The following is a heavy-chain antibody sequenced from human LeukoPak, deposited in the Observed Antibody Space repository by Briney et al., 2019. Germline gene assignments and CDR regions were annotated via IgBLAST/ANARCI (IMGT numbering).Heavy chain of an antibody. CDR2: ISSSGSSI. V-gene: IGHV3-48*03. CDR1: GFTFSNYE. Sequence: GSLRLSCATSGFTFSNYEMNWVRQAPGKGLEWVSYISSSGSSIYYADSVKGRFTISRDNAKKSLYLQMHSLRAEDTAVYYCARDSHKFDSSGYYPDAFDIWGQGTMVTVSS. D-gene: IGHD3-22*01. J-gene: IGHJ3*02. CDR3: ARDSHKFDSSGYYPDAFDI.